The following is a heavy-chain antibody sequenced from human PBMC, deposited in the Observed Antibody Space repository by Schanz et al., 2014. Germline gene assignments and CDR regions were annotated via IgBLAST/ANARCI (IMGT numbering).Heavy chain of an antibody. J-gene: IGHJ5*02. CDR2: INTNTGSP. Sequence: QVQLVQSGSEVRKPAASVKVSCKASGYIFSNYIINWVRQAPGQGLEWMGWINTNTGSPTHAQAFRGRFVFSLDTSLSTAYLEIKNLKPDDTAIYYCARGVQNTFDPWGQGTLVSV. V-gene: IGHV7-4-1*02. CDR1: GYIFSNYI. CDR3: ARGVQNTFDP. D-gene: IGHD6-6*01.